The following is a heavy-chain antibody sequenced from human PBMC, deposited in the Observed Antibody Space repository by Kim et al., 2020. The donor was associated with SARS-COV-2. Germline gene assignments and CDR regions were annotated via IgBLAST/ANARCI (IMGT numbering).Heavy chain of an antibody. CDR1: GFTFSDYS. J-gene: IGHJ4*02. V-gene: IGHV3-48*02. D-gene: IGHD2-21*01. Sequence: GGSLRLSCATSGFTFSDYSMNWVRQGQGKGLEWLSYISSGSGRTSLYADSVKGRFTISRDNAKNSLYLQMNGLRDEDTAVYYCARDRLWAFDYWGQGTLVTVSS. CDR3: ARDRLWAFDY. CDR2: ISSGSGRTS.